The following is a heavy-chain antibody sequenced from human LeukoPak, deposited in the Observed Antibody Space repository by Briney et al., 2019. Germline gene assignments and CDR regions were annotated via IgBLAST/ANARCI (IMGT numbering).Heavy chain of an antibody. Sequence: PSETLSLTCTVSGGSISSSSYDWGWIRQPPGKGLEWIGSIYCSGSTYYNPSLKSRATISVDTSKNQFSLKLSSVTAADTAVYYCARDSSRFLDYWGQGTLVTVSS. D-gene: IGHD2-2*01. J-gene: IGHJ4*02. CDR3: ARDSSRFLDY. CDR1: GGSISSSSYD. V-gene: IGHV4-39*07. CDR2: IYCSGST.